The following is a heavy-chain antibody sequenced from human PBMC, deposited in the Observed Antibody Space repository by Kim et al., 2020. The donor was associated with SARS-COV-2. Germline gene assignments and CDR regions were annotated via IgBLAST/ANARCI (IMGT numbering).Heavy chain of an antibody. Sequence: YNPSLKGRVTISVETSKNQFSLKLSSVTAADTAVYYCARGRGFGEYTFDYWGQGTLVTVSS. CDR3: ARGRGFGEYTFDY. J-gene: IGHJ4*02. V-gene: IGHV4-59*09. D-gene: IGHD3-10*01.